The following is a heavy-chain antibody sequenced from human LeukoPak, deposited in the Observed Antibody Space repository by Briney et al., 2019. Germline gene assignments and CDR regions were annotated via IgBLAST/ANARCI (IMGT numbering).Heavy chain of an antibody. CDR1: GFTFDGYG. J-gene: IGHJ4*02. CDR2: INWNGGST. CDR3: ARGVVPAATHPFDY. D-gene: IGHD2-2*01. V-gene: IGHV3-20*01. Sequence: RPGGSLRLSCAASGFTFDGYGMSWVRRAPGKGLEWVSGINWNGGSTGYADSVKGRFTISRDNAKNSLYLQMNSLRAEDTALYHCARGVVPAATHPFDYWGQGTLVTVSS.